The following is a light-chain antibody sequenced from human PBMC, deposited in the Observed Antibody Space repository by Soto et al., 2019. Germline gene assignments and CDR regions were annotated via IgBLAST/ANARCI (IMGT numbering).Light chain of an antibody. CDR2: DVS. CDR3: SSYTGSSTS. J-gene: IGLJ3*02. V-gene: IGLV2-14*02. Sequence: QSVLTQPASVSGSPGQSITISCTGTRSDIGRYNLVSWYQQHPGKAPKLIIYDVSFRPSGISDRFSGSKSGNTASLTISGRQAEDEADYFCSSYTGSSTSFGGGTKLTVL. CDR1: RSDIGRYNL.